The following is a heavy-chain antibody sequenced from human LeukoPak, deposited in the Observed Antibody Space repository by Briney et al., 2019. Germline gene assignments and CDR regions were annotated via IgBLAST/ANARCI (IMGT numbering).Heavy chain of an antibody. V-gene: IGHV4-59*12. CDR3: ARVAAVESDYYDISGLWGGFDY. CDR2: INYSGST. CDR1: GGSISSYY. J-gene: IGHJ4*02. Sequence: SETLSLTCTVSGGSISSYYWSWIRQPPGKGLEWSGYINYSGSTYYNPSIKSRDTISVDTSKNQFALTLSSVTAADTAVYYCARVAAVESDYYDISGLWGGFDYWGQGTLVTVSS. D-gene: IGHD3-22*01.